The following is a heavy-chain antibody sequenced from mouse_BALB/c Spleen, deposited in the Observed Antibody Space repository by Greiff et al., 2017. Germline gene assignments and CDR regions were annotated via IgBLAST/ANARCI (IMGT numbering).Heavy chain of an antibody. CDR2: IDTSDSYT. CDR3: ARWLTGYYFDY. Sequence: VQLQQPGAELVMPGASVKMSCKASGYTFTDYWMHWVKQRPGQGLEWIGAIDTSDSYTSYNQKFKGKATLTVDASSSTAYMQLSSLTSEDSAVYYCARWLTGYYFDYWGQGTTLTVSA. J-gene: IGHJ2*01. CDR1: GYTFTDYW. D-gene: IGHD4-1*01. V-gene: IGHV1-69*01.